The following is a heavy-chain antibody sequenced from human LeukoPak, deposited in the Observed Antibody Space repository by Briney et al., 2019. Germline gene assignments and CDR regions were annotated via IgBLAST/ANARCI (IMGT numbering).Heavy chain of an antibody. V-gene: IGHV3-23*01. CDR1: GFTFSSSA. CDR2: ISDTGRLS. Sequence: PGGSLRLSCAASGFTFSSSAMSWVRQAPGKGLEWVAAISDTGRLSYCADSVNGRFTISRDNSKNTLSLQMNSLRAADTALYHCARDRGDYADVYYFDYWGQGTLVTVSS. J-gene: IGHJ4*02. D-gene: IGHD4-17*01. CDR3: ARDRGDYADVYYFDY.